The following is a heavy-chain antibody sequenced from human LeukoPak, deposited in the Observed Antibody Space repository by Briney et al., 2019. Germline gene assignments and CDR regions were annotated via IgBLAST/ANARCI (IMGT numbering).Heavy chain of an antibody. Sequence: SETLSLTCTVSGGSISSYYWSWIRQPPGKGLEWIGYIYYSGSTNYNPSLKSRVTISVDTSKNQFSLKLSSVTAADTAVYYCARVKSSGRIYYMDVWGKGTTVTVSS. J-gene: IGHJ6*03. V-gene: IGHV4-59*01. CDR3: ARVKSSGRIYYMDV. CDR2: IYYSGST. D-gene: IGHD6-19*01. CDR1: GGSISSYY.